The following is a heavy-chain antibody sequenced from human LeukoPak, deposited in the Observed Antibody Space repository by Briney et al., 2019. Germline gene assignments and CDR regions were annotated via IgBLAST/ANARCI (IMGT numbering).Heavy chain of an antibody. J-gene: IGHJ4*02. V-gene: IGHV4-39*07. Sequence: SETLSLTCTVSGGSISSSNYYWGWIRQPPGKGLEWIGGIYYSGSTYYSPSLKSRVTISVDTSKNQFSLKLSSVTAADTAVYYCAREPIVVVGLDYWGQGTLVTVSS. CDR1: GGSISSSNYY. CDR2: IYYSGST. D-gene: IGHD3-22*01. CDR3: AREPIVVVGLDY.